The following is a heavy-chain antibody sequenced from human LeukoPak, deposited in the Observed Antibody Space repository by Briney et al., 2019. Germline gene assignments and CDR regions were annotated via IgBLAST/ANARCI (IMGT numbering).Heavy chain of an antibody. V-gene: IGHV3-7*05. CDR2: IMKDGSAK. Sequence: GGSLRLSCAASGFTITNSRMTWVRQAPGKGPEWVANIMKDGSAKYYVDSVKGRFTISRDNAKNSVYLQMNSLRAEDTAVYHCASGGSLDCWGQGTLVTVSS. CDR1: GFTITNSR. D-gene: IGHD3-16*01. J-gene: IGHJ4*02. CDR3: ASGGSLDC.